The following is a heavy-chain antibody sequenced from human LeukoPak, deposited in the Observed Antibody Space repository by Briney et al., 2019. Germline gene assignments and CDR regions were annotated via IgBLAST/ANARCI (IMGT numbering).Heavy chain of an antibody. CDR1: GFIFSSYW. J-gene: IGHJ5*02. D-gene: IGHD4-17*01. V-gene: IGHV3-74*01. CDR3: ARSRTTRNNWFDP. Sequence: GGSLRLSCAASGFIFSSYWMHWVRQAPGKGLVWVSRINSDGTSTSYADSVKGRFTISRDNAKNTLYLQMNSLRAEDTAVYYCARSRTTRNNWFDPWGQGTLVTVSS. CDR2: INSDGTST.